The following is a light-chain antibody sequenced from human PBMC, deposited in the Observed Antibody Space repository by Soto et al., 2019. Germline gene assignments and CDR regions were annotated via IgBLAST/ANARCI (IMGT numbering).Light chain of an antibody. CDR3: QQYDNWPWT. Sequence: EIVLTQSPGTVSLSPGERATLSCXASQSVSSRLAWYQQKPGQAPRXIIFGASGRATGIPDRFSGSGSGTDFTLTISRLEPEDFAVYYCQQYDNWPWTFGQGTKVDIK. CDR2: GAS. J-gene: IGKJ1*01. CDR1: QSVSSR. V-gene: IGKV3-20*01.